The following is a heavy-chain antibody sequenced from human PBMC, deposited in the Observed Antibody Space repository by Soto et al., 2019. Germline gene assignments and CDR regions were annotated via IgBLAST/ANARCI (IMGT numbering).Heavy chain of an antibody. V-gene: IGHV5-51*01. CDR2: IYPGDSDT. Sequence: PGESLKISCKGSGYTSTNYWIGWVRQMPGKGLEWMGIIYPGDSDTKYNPSFQGQVTISADKSITTTYLQWSSLKASDTAIYYCAASIFYYGMDVWGHGTTVTVSS. CDR1: GYTSTNYW. CDR3: AASIFYYGMDV. J-gene: IGHJ6*02.